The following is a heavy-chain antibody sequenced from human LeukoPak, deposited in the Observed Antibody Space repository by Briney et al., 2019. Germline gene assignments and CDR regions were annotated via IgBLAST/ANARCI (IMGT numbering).Heavy chain of an antibody. CDR1: GLTFSNYG. J-gene: IGHJ3*02. CDR3: AKGSRESEVLDAFDI. D-gene: IGHD3-10*01. V-gene: IGHV3-23*01. Sequence: PGGSLRLSCAASGLTFSNYGLNWVRQAPGKGLEWVSGISGSGARRDYADSVKGRFTISRDNAKNTLYLQMNSLRAEDTAVYYCAKGSRESEVLDAFDIWGQGTMVTVSS. CDR2: ISGSGARR.